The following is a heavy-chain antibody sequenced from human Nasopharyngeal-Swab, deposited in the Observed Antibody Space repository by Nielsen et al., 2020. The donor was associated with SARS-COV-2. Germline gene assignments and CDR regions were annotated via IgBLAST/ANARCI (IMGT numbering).Heavy chain of an antibody. CDR1: GFTFSDSA. Sequence: GGSLRLSCAASGFTFSDSAIHWVRQASGKGLEWVGRIRSKGNSYATAYAASVKGRFTTSRDDSKNTAYLQMNSLITEDTAVYYCTRCGGSCYTGKDYWGQGTLVTVSS. CDR3: TRCGGSCYTGKDY. CDR2: IRSKGNSYAT. V-gene: IGHV3-73*01. D-gene: IGHD2-15*01. J-gene: IGHJ4*02.